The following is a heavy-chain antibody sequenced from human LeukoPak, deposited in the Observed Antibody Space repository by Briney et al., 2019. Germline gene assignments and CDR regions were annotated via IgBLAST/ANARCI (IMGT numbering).Heavy chain of an antibody. CDR2: ISGSGGST. D-gene: IGHD4-11*01. CDR1: GFTVSSNY. CDR3: AKDPVTTTFYYYYYMDV. Sequence: GGSLRLSCAASGFTVSSNYMSWVRQAPGKGLEWVSAISGSGGSTYYADSVKGRFTISRDNSKNTLYLQMNSLRAEDTAVYYCAKDPVTTTFYYYYYMDVWGKGTTVTVSS. V-gene: IGHV3-23*01. J-gene: IGHJ6*03.